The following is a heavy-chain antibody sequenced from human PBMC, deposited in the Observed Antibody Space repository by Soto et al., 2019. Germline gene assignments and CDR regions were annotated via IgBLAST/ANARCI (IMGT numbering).Heavy chain of an antibody. CDR1: GYTFTSYA. D-gene: IGHD2-21*02. V-gene: IGHV1-3*05. Sequence: QVQLVQSGAEEKKPGASVKVSCKASGYTFTSYAMHWVRQAPGQRLEWMGWINAGNGNTKYSQKFQGRVTMTRDTSASTAYMELSSLRSEDTAVYYCASAWVVVTAPDYWGQGTLVTVSS. CDR3: ASAWVVVTAPDY. CDR2: INAGNGNT. J-gene: IGHJ4*02.